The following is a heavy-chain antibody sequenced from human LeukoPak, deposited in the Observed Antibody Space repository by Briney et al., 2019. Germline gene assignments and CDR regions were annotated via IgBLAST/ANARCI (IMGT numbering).Heavy chain of an antibody. J-gene: IGHJ6*02. CDR1: GDSFTSYS. D-gene: IGHD3-10*01. CDR2: IIPILGIA. Sequence: SVKVSCKASGDSFTSYSISWVRQAPGQGLEWMGRIIPILGIANYAQKFQGRVTITADESTSTAYMELSSLRSEDTAVYYCARVGAHGSVMVRGVMINYYYYGMDVWGQGTTVTVSS. CDR3: ARVGAHGSVMVRGVMINYYYYGMDV. V-gene: IGHV1-69*04.